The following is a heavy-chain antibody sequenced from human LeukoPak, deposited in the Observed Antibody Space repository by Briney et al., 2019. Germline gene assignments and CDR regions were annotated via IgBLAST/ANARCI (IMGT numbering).Heavy chain of an antibody. Sequence: ASVKVSCKASGGTFSSYAISWVRQAPGRGLEWMGGIIPIFGTANYAQKFQGRVTITTDESTSTAYMELSSLRSEDTAVYYCARDGYYDYVWGSYRTNWFDPWGQGTLVTVSS. D-gene: IGHD3-16*02. J-gene: IGHJ5*02. CDR2: IIPIFGTA. CDR1: GGTFSSYA. V-gene: IGHV1-69*05. CDR3: ARDGYYDYVWGSYRTNWFDP.